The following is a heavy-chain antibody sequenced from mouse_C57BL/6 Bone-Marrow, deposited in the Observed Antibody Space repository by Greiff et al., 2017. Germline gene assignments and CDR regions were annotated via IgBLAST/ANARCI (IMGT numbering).Heavy chain of an antibody. D-gene: IGHD1-1*01. Sequence: VKLMESGAELARPGASVKMSCKASGYTFTSYTMHWVKQRPGQGLEWIGYINPSSGYTKYNQKFKDKATLTADKSSSTAYMQLISLTSEDSAVYYCARRNYGGYWGQGTTLTVSS. J-gene: IGHJ2*01. V-gene: IGHV1-4*01. CDR1: GYTFTSYT. CDR2: INPSSGYT. CDR3: ARRNYGGY.